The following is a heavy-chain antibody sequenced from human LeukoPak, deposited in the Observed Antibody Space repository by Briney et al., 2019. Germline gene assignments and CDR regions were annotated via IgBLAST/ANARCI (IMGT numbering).Heavy chain of an antibody. V-gene: IGHV3-23*01. CDR2: INSGGST. J-gene: IGHJ4*02. D-gene: IGHD5-18*01. CDR3: AKRIQSAMAMGY. CDR1: GFTFSSYG. Sequence: GGSLRLSCGASGFTFSSYGMSWVRQAPGKGVEWVSGINSGGSTYYADSVKGRFTISRDNSKNTMYLQMNSLRAEDTAVYYCAKRIQSAMAMGYWGQGTLVTVSS.